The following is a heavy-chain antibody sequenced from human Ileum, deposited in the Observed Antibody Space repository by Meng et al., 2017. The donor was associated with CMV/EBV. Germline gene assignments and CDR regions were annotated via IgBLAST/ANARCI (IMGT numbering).Heavy chain of an antibody. Sequence: QGDLRGSGPGLVKTSDTLSLTCYVSGGSISNYYWGWIRQPAGKGLEWIAHIYTSGTTNYNPSLKSRVTMSVDTSRNQYSLKLTSVTAADTAVYYCARNYGSGNWNFFHYWGQGTLVTVSS. CDR3: ARNYGSGNWNFFHY. D-gene: IGHD3-10*01. V-gene: IGHV4-4*07. CDR2: IYTSGTT. CDR1: GGSISNYY. J-gene: IGHJ4*02.